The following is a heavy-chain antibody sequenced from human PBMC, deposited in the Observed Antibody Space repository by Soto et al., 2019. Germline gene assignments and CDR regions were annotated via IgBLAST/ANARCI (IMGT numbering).Heavy chain of an antibody. V-gene: IGHV3-23*01. J-gene: IGHJ4*02. Sequence: GSLRLSCAASGFTFSTYAMSWVRQAPGKGLEWVSAISDSGGSAYYADSVKGRFTISRDNSKNTLYLQMNSLRAEDTAVYYCAKDWGAYNSPLDHWGQGTLVTVSS. CDR3: AKDWGAYNSPLDH. D-gene: IGHD2-21*02. CDR1: GFTFSTYA. CDR2: ISDSGGSA.